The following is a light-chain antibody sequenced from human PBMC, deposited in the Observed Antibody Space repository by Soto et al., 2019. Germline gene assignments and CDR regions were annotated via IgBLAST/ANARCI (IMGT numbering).Light chain of an antibody. CDR1: SSDVGAYDY. CDR3: SSYTTSSTRV. Sequence: QSALTQPAAVSGSPGQSITVSCTGTSSDVGAYDYVSWYQQHPGKAPKLLIYDVSYRPSGVPNRFSGSKSGNTASLTISGLQAEDEANYYCSSYTTSSTRVFGGGTKLTVL. CDR2: DVS. J-gene: IGLJ2*01. V-gene: IGLV2-14*01.